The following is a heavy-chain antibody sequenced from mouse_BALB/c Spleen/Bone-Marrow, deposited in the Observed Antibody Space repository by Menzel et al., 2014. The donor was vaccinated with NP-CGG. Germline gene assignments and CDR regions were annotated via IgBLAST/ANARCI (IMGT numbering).Heavy chain of an antibody. V-gene: IGHV5-4*02. Sequence: EVQLVESGGGLVKPGGSLKLSCAASGFTFSDYYMYWVRQTPEKRLEGVATISDGGSYTYYPDSVKGRFTISRDNTKNNLFLQMNSLKSEDTTMYYYARDYDYARDYWGQGTSVTVSS. CDR2: ISDGGSYT. J-gene: IGHJ4*01. CDR1: GFTFSDYY. D-gene: IGHD2-12*01. CDR3: ARDYDYARDY.